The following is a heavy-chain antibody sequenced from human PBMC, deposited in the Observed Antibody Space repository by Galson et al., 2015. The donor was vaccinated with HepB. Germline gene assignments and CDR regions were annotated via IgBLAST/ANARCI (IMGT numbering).Heavy chain of an antibody. CDR1: GFTFSSYS. J-gene: IGHJ4*02. CDR3: ASGNMVITTVDY. D-gene: IGHD3-22*01. Sequence: SLRLSCAASGFTFSSYSMNWVRQAPGKGLEWVSSISSSSSYIYYADSVKGRFTISRDNAKNSLYLQMNSLRAEDTAVYYCASGNMVITTVDYWGQGTLVTVSS. CDR2: ISSSSSYI. V-gene: IGHV3-21*01.